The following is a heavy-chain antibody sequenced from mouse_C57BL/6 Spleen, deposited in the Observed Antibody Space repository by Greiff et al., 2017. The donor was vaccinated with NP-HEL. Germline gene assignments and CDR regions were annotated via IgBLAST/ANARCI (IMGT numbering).Heavy chain of an antibody. CDR1: GFSLTSYG. CDR2: IWSGGST. D-gene: IGHD2-5*01. V-gene: IGHV2-2*01. CDR3: ARKGDKSNYRYYAMDY. J-gene: IGHJ4*01. Sequence: QVQLQQSGPGLVQPSQSLSITCTVSGFSLTSYGVHWVRQSPGKGLEWLGVIWSGGSTDYNAAFISRLSISKDNSKSQVFFKMNSLQADDTAIYYCARKGDKSNYRYYAMDYWGQGTSVTVSS.